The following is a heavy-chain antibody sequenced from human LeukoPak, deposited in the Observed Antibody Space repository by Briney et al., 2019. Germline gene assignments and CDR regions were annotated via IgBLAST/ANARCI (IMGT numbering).Heavy chain of an antibody. V-gene: IGHV4-4*07. Sequence: PSETLSLTCTVSGGSISSYYWSWIRQPAGKGLERIGRIYTSGSTNYNPSLKSRVTISVDKSKNQFSLKLSSVTAADTAVYYCARETPVRPFDYWGQGTLVTVSS. J-gene: IGHJ4*02. CDR1: GGSISSYY. CDR2: IYTSGST. D-gene: IGHD2-8*01. CDR3: ARETPVRPFDY.